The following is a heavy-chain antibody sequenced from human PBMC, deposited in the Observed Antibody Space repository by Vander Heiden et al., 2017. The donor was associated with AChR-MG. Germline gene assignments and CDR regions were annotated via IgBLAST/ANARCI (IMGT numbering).Heavy chain of an antibody. CDR3: ARVTVPDSSSLGWFDP. V-gene: IGHV3-53*01. CDR1: GFTVSSNY. D-gene: IGHD6-13*01. J-gene: IGHJ5*02. Sequence: EVQLVESGGGLIQPGGSLRLSCAASGFTVSSNYMSWVRQAPVKGLEWVSVIYSGGSTYYADSVKGRFTISRDNSKNTLYLQMDSLRAEDTAVYYCARVTVPDSSSLGWFDPWGQGTLVTVSS. CDR2: IYSGGST.